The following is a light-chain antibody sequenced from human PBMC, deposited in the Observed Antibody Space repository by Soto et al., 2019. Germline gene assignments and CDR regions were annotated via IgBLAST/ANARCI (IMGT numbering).Light chain of an antibody. V-gene: IGLV2-14*01. J-gene: IGLJ3*02. CDR1: SADLGAYKY. CDR2: EVN. Sequence: QSALTQPASVSGSPGQSITISCTATSADLGAYKYVSWYQQHPGKAPKLMFYEVNKRPSGVSNRFSASKSGNTASLTISGLQPEDEADYYCSSFTRTNTWVFGGGTKVTVL. CDR3: SSFTRTNTWV.